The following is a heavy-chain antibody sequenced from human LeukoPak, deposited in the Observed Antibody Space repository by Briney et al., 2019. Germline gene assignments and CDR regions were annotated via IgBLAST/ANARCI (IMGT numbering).Heavy chain of an antibody. V-gene: IGHV5-51*01. CDR3: ARPDRGISSGFDY. CDR1: GYTFTNYW. D-gene: IGHD6-19*01. CDR2: IYPGDSDT. J-gene: IGHJ4*02. Sequence: RESLKISCKGSGYTFTNYWIGWVRQTPGKGLEWMGIIYPGDSDTRYSPSFQGQVTISADKSISTAYLQWRSLKASDTALYYCARPDRGISSGFDYWGQGTLVTVSS.